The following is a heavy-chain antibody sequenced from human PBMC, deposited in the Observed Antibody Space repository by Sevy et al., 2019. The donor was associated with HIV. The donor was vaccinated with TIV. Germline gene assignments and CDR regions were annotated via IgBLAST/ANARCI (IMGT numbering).Heavy chain of an antibody. Sequence: GGSLRLSCAASGFTFRTYSMNWVRQAPGKGLEWLSSISDDSRYIYYSDSVKGGFTISRDNAKNLLYLQMNNLRVEDTAIYYCASDFTIFGVVSGIDYWGQGNLVTVSS. CDR3: ASDFTIFGVVSGIDY. D-gene: IGHD3-3*01. CDR1: GFTFRTYS. CDR2: ISDDSRYI. V-gene: IGHV3-21*04. J-gene: IGHJ4*02.